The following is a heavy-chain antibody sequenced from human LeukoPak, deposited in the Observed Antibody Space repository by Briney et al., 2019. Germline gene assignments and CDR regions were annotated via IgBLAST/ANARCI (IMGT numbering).Heavy chain of an antibody. Sequence: AASVKVSCKASGYTFTSYAMNWVRQAPGQGLEWMGGIIPIFGTANYAQKFQGRVTITADESASTAYMELSSLRSEDTAVYYCARDQRYCSSTSCSYYGMDVWGQGTTVTVSS. CDR3: ARDQRYCSSTSCSYYGMDV. D-gene: IGHD2-2*01. CDR2: IIPIFGTA. V-gene: IGHV1-69*13. J-gene: IGHJ6*02. CDR1: GYTFTSYA.